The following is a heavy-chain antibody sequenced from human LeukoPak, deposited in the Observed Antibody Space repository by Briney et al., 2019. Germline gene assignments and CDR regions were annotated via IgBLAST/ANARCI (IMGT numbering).Heavy chain of an antibody. Sequence: PSETLSLTCTVSGGSISSYYWSWIRQPPGKGLEWIGYIYDSGSTNYNPSLKSRVTISVDTSKNQFSLKLSSVTAADTAVYYCACLTTTDAFDIWGQGTMVTVSS. CDR3: ACLTTTDAFDI. CDR1: GGSISSYY. CDR2: IYDSGST. J-gene: IGHJ3*02. V-gene: IGHV4-59*01. D-gene: IGHD3-22*01.